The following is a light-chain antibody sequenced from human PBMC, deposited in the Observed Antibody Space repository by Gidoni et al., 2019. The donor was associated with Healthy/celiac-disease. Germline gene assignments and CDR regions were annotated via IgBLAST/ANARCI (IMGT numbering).Light chain of an antibody. Sequence: EIVLTQSPATLSLSPGERATLSCSASQSVSSYLAWYQQKPGQAPRLLIYDASNRATGIPARFSGSGSGTDFTLTISSLEPEDFAVYYCQQRSNWPPFTFGGXTKVEIK. V-gene: IGKV3-11*01. CDR1: QSVSSY. CDR2: DAS. CDR3: QQRSNWPPFT. J-gene: IGKJ4*01.